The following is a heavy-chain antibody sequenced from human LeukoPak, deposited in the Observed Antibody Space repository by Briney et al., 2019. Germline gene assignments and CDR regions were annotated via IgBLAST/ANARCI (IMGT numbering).Heavy chain of an antibody. CDR3: AKGDRYSSGWYSYYFDY. CDR1: GFTFSSYG. Sequence: GRSLRLSCAASGFTFSSYGMHWVRQAPGKGLEWVAVISYDGSNKYYADSVKGRFAISRDNSKNTLYLQMNSLRAEDTAVYYCAKGDRYSSGWYSYYFDYWGQGTLVTVSS. J-gene: IGHJ4*02. CDR2: ISYDGSNK. D-gene: IGHD6-19*01. V-gene: IGHV3-30*18.